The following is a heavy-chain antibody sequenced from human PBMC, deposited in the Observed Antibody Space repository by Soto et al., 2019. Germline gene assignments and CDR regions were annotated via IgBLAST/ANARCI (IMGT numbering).Heavy chain of an antibody. Sequence: GESLKISCKGSGYSFTSYWIGWVRQMPGKGLEWMGIIYPGDSDTRYSPSFQGQVTISADKSISTAYLQWSSLKASDTAMYYCARGDYDFWSGYFSRGMDVWGQGTTVTV. CDR3: ARGDYDFWSGYFSRGMDV. J-gene: IGHJ6*02. CDR2: IYPGDSDT. V-gene: IGHV5-51*01. D-gene: IGHD3-3*01. CDR1: GYSFTSYW.